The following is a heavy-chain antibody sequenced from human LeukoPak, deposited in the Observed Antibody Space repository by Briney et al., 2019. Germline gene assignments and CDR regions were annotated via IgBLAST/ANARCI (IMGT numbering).Heavy chain of an antibody. Sequence: GGSLRLSCAASGFTFNNYAMNWVRQAPGKGLEWVSSVSGGGETTYYADSAKGRFTISRDNSQNTLYLQMNSLRAEDTAVYYCARDYADYVGYFFFDYWGQGTLVTVSS. CDR2: VSGGGETT. V-gene: IGHV3-23*01. CDR1: GFTFNNYA. J-gene: IGHJ4*02. D-gene: IGHD4-17*01. CDR3: ARDYADYVGYFFFDY.